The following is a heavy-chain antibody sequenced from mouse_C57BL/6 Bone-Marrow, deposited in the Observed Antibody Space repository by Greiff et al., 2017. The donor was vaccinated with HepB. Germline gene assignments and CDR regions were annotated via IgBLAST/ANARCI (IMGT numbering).Heavy chain of an antibody. D-gene: IGHD1-1*01. Sequence: EVKLVESEGGLVQPGSSMKLSCTASGFTFSDYYMAWVRQVPEKGLEWVANINYDGSSTYYLDSLKSRFIISRDNAKNILYLQMSSLKSEDTATYYCARRPCTVVAHWYFDVWGTGTTVTVSS. CDR3: ARRPCTVVAHWYFDV. CDR1: GFTFSDYY. CDR2: INYDGSST. J-gene: IGHJ1*03. V-gene: IGHV5-16*01.